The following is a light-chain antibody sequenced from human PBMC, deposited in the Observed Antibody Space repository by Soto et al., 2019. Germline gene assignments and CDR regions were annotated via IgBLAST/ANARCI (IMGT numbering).Light chain of an antibody. CDR2: GAS. Sequence: EIVMTQSPATLSVSPGERATLSCRASQSVSGNLAWYQHKPGQGPRLLIHGASTRATGIPDRFSGSGSGTEFTLTISSLQSGDFAGYICQQYNKWPASFGGGTKVDIK. CDR3: QQYNKWPAS. V-gene: IGKV3D-15*01. J-gene: IGKJ4*01. CDR1: QSVSGN.